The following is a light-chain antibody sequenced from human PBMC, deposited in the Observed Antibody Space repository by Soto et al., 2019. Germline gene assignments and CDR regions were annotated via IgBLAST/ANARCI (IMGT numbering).Light chain of an antibody. CDR2: WAS. J-gene: IGKJ1*01. Sequence: DIVLTQSPDSLAVSLGERATINCKSSQRLLYSSNSKNYLAWYQRKSGQPPKLLIYWASTRESGVPDRFSGSGSGTDFTLTISSLQADDVAVYYCQQYLSIPRTFGQGTKVEIK. CDR3: QQYLSIPRT. V-gene: IGKV4-1*01. CDR1: QRLLYSSNSKNY.